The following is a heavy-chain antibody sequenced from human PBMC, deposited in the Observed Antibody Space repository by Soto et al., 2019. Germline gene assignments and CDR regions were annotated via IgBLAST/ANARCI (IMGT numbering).Heavy chain of an antibody. CDR1: GFSSSTYA. D-gene: IGHD6-13*01. CDR2: ISADSGEP. CDR3: GGSAGLNF. V-gene: IGHV1-18*01. J-gene: IGHJ4*02. Sequence: ASVKVSCKASGFSSSTYAFSWVRRAPLQGLEWMGLISADSGEPRYAQQFQGRVAMTTDTSTRTAYMELRGLTSDDTAVYSCGGSAGLNFWGQGSRVTVSS.